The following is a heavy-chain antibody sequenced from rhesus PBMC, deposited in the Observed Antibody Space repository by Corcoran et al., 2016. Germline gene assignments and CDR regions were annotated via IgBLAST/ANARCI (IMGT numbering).Heavy chain of an antibody. CDR2: VNNSGGGT. CDR3: ATDTFGYSSYGY. CDR1: GFIFSGYW. Sequence: EVQLVESGGGLAKPGGSLRLSCAASGFIFSGYWMNWFRQNPGKALDWNSTVNNSGGGTYSADSVKGRFTISRNNSKNTLSLQMNSLTTENTTIYYCATDTFGYSSYGYWGQGVLVTVSS. J-gene: IGHJ4*01. D-gene: IGHD5-36*01. V-gene: IGHV3S42*01.